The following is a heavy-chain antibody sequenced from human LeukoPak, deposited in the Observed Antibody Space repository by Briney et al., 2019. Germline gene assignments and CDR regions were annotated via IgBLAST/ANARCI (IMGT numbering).Heavy chain of an antibody. CDR1: GGTFSSYA. V-gene: IGHV1-69*05. D-gene: IGHD2-15*01. Sequence: GSSVKVSCKASGGTFSSYAISWVRQAPGQGLEWMGRIIPIFGTANYAQKFQGRVTITTDESTSTAYMELSSLRSEDTAVYYCARDTGFCSGGSCYGEVWLDPWGQGTLVTVSS. CDR2: IIPIFGTA. J-gene: IGHJ5*02. CDR3: ARDTGFCSGGSCYGEVWLDP.